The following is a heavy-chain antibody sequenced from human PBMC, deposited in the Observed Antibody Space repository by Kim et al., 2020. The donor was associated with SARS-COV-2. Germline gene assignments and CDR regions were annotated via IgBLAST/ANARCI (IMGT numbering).Heavy chain of an antibody. V-gene: IGHV3-23*01. J-gene: IGHJ4*02. Sequence: GGSLRLSCAASGFTFSSYAMSWVRQAPGKGLEWVSAISGSGGSTYYADSVKGRFTISRDNSKNTLYLQMNSLRAEDTAVYYCAKDQTYYYDSSGYSPSKYWFDYWGQGTLVTVSS. CDR3: AKDQTYYYDSSGYSPSKYWFDY. CDR2: ISGSGGST. CDR1: GFTFSSYA. D-gene: IGHD3-22*01.